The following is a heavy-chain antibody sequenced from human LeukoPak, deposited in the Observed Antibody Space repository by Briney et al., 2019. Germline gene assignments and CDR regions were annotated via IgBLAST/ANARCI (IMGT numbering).Heavy chain of an antibody. CDR2: IYYSGST. J-gene: IGHJ4*02. V-gene: IGHV4-59*01. D-gene: IGHD1-1*01. CDR3: ARDRVRGNANPYFDY. Sequence: SETLSLTCTVSGGSISTYYWSWIRQPPGKGLEWIGYIYYSGSTNYNPSLKSRVTISIDTSKNQFSLKLSSVTAADTAVYYCARDRVRGNANPYFDYWGQGTLVTVSS. CDR1: GGSISTYY.